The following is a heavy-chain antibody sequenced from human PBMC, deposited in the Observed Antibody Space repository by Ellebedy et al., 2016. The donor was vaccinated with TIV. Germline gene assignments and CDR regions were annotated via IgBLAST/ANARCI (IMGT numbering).Heavy chain of an antibody. CDR2: INPSGGST. Sequence: ASVKVSXXASGYTFTSYYMHWVRQAPGQGLEWMGIINPSGGSTSYAQKFQGRVTMTRDTSTSTVYMELSRLRSEDTAVYYCATFQSGSWSEYFQHWGQGTLVTVSS. CDR3: ATFQSGSWSEYFQH. J-gene: IGHJ1*01. D-gene: IGHD3-10*01. CDR1: GYTFTSYY. V-gene: IGHV1-46*01.